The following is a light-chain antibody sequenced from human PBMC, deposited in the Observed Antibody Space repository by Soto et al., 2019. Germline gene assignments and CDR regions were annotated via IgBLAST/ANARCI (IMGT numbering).Light chain of an antibody. CDR2: GAS. V-gene: IGKV3-15*01. J-gene: IGKJ1*01. Sequence: EIVMTQSPATLSVSPGERATLSCRASQSVSSNLAWYQQKPGQAPRLLIYGASTMPTGIPARFSGSGSGTEFTLTISSLQSEDFAVYYCQHHNNWPRTFGQGTKVEIK. CDR1: QSVSSN. CDR3: QHHNNWPRT.